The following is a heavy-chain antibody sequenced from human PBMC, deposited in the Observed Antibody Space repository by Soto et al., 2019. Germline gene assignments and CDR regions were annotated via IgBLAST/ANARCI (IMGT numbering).Heavy chain of an antibody. CDR2: TRNKANSYTT. V-gene: IGHV3-72*01. CDR1: GFTFSDHY. D-gene: IGHD1-7*01. CDR3: VRLSANYHLDY. J-gene: IGHJ4*02. Sequence: GGSLRLSCAASGFTFSDHYMDWVRQAPGKGLEWVGRTRNKANSYTTEYAASVKGRFTISRDDSKSSLFLQMNSLKTEDTAVYYCVRLSANYHLDYWGQGTLVTVSS.